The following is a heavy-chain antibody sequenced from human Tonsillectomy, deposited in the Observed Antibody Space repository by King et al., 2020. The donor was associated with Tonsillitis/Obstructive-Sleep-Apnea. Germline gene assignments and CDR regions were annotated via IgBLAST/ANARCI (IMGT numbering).Heavy chain of an antibody. J-gene: IGHJ4*02. D-gene: IGHD6-19*01. Sequence: VQLVESGGGLVQPGGSLRLSCAASGFTFSTYWMNWVRQAPGKGLEWVANIKQDGSEKNYVDSVKGRFTISRDNAKNSLYLQMNSLRPEDTAVYHCVRVRGSGSLDYWGQGTLVTVSS. CDR2: IKQDGSEK. CDR1: GFTFSTYW. V-gene: IGHV3-7*04. CDR3: VRVRGSGSLDY.